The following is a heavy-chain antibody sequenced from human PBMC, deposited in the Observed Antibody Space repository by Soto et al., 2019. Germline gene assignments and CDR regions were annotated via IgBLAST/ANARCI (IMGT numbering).Heavy chain of an antibody. Sequence: ASVKVSCTVSGYTLTGLAIHWVRQAPVKWLVWMGGFDPEDGETIYAQKFQRRITMTEDTSTDTAYMELSSLRSEDTAVYYCATADSCHAFGSWGQGSMVT. D-gene: IGHD2-15*01. CDR3: ATADSCHAFGS. CDR1: GYTLTGLA. J-gene: IGHJ3*02. CDR2: FDPEDGET. V-gene: IGHV1-24*01.